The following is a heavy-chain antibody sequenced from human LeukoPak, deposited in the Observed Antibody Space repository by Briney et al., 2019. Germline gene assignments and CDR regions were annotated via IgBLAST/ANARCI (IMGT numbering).Heavy chain of an antibody. CDR2: VDGDGSST. CDR1: GFSFSSNW. J-gene: IGHJ4*02. V-gene: IGHV3-74*01. D-gene: IGHD4-11*01. Sequence: GGSLRLSCAASGFSFSSNWMHWVRQAPGNGLVWVSRVDGDGSSTSYADSVKGRFSISRDNAKNTLYLQLNSLRAEDTAVYYCAKGGVYSFDYWGQGALVTVSS. CDR3: AKGGVYSFDY.